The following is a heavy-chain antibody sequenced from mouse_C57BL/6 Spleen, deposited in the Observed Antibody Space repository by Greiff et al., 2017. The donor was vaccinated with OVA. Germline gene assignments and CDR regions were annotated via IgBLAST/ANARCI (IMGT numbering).Heavy chain of an antibody. CDR3: ARIEFDYDGGYYAMDY. CDR1: GYTFTGYW. CDR2: ILPGSGST. D-gene: IGHD2-4*01. Sequence: VQLQQSGAELMKPGASVKLSCKATGYTFTGYWIEWVKQRPGHGLEWIGEILPGSGSTNYNEKFKGKATFTADTSSNTAYMQLSSLTTEDSAIYYCARIEFDYDGGYYAMDYWGQGTSVTVSS. V-gene: IGHV1-9*01. J-gene: IGHJ4*01.